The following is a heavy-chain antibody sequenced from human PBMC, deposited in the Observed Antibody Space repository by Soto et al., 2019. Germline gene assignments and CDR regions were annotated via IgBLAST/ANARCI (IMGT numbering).Heavy chain of an antibody. V-gene: IGHV4-34*01. CDR3: ARGFEEYPYY. J-gene: IGHJ4*02. Sequence: PSETLSLTCAVYGGSFSGYYWSWIRQPPGKGLEWIGEINHSGSTNYNPSLKSRVTISVDTSKNQFSLKLSSVTAADTAVYYCARGFEEYPYYWGQGTLVTVSS. D-gene: IGHD3-10*01. CDR2: INHSGST. CDR1: GGSFSGYY.